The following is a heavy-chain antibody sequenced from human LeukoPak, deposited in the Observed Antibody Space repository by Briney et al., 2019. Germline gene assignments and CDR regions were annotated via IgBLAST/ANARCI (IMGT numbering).Heavy chain of an antibody. J-gene: IGHJ4*02. D-gene: IGHD5-18*01. CDR2: ISGSGGST. Sequence: GGSLRLSCAASGFTFSSYAMSWVRQAPGKGLEWVSAISGSGGSTYYADSVKGWFTISRDNSKNTLYLQMNSLRAEDTAVYYCAKGGSYGYYFDYWGQGTLVTVSS. CDR1: GFTFSSYA. V-gene: IGHV3-23*01. CDR3: AKGGSYGYYFDY.